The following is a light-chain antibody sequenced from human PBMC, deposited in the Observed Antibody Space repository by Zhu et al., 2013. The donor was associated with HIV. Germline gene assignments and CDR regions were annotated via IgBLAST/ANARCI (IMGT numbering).Light chain of an antibody. J-gene: IGKJ1*01. CDR1: QTITTF. Sequence: DIQMTQSPSSLSASVGDTVTLTCRASQTITTFLNWYQQKPGSAPNLLIHRASNLQTGVPSRFTGSGFETHFTLTISDLQPEDFATYYCQQSYGTPWTFGRGPDVEV. CDR3: QQSYGTPWT. V-gene: IGKV1-39*01. CDR2: RAS.